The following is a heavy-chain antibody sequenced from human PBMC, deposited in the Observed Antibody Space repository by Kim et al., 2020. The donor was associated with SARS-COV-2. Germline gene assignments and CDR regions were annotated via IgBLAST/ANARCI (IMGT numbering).Heavy chain of an antibody. J-gene: IGHJ5*02. CDR1: GYTFTGYY. V-gene: IGHV1-2*02. D-gene: IGHD2-2*01. CDR3: VLVVPAAPSGWFGWFDP. Sequence: ASVKVSCKASGYTFTGYYMHWVRQAPGQGLEWMGWINPNSGGTNYAQKFQGRVTMTRDTSISTAYMELSRLRSDDTAVYYCVLVVPAAPSGWFGWFDPWGQGTLVTVSS. CDR2: INPNSGGT.